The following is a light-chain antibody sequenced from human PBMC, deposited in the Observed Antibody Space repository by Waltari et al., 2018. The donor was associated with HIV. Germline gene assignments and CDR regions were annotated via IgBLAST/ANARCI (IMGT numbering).Light chain of an antibody. V-gene: IGLV1-47*01. J-gene: IGLJ3*02. CDR1: SPNIGSNY. CDR3: AAWDNSLSAPV. Sequence: QSVLTQPPSASGTPGQRVTIPCSGSSPNIGSNYVYWYQQLPGTAPKLLIYRNNQRPSGVPDRFSGSKSGTSASLAISGLRSEDEADYYCAAWDNSLSAPVFGGGTKLTVL. CDR2: RNN.